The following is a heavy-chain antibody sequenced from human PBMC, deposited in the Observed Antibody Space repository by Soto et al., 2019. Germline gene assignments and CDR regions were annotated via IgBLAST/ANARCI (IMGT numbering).Heavy chain of an antibody. Sequence: ETLSLTCTVSGGSVSSGSYYWSWIRQPPGKGLEWIGYIYYSGSINYNPSLKSRVTISVDTSKNQFSLKLSSVTAADTAVYYCARDLWNGITGTTVRYYYYGMDVWGQGTTVTVSS. CDR1: GGSVSSGSYY. J-gene: IGHJ6*02. CDR2: IYYSGSI. D-gene: IGHD1-7*01. CDR3: ARDLWNGITGTTVRYYYYGMDV. V-gene: IGHV4-61*01.